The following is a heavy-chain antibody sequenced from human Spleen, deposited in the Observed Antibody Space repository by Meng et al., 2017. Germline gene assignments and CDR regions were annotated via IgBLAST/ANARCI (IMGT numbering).Heavy chain of an antibody. Sequence: SQTLSLTCAVSGYSITGSYNWGWIRQSPGKGLEWIGFIYHNGDTNYNPSLKSRVTISVDTSKNQFSLNLYSVTAADTAVYYCSRLTFSDYYGSGAPDYWGQGTLVTVSS. J-gene: IGHJ4*02. CDR1: GYSITGSYN. CDR2: IYHNGDT. V-gene: IGHV4-38-2*01. D-gene: IGHD3-10*01. CDR3: SRLTFSDYYGSGAPDY.